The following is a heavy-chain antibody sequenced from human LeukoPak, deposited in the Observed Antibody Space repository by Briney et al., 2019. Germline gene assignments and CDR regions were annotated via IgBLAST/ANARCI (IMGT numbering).Heavy chain of an antibody. CDR1: GGSISSYY. CDR2: IYYSGST. CDR3: ARSRGGYGDYGSWFDP. Sequence: PSETLSLTCTVSGGSISSYYWSWIRQPPGKGLEWIGYIYYSGSTNYNPSLKSRVTISVDTSKNQFSLKLSSVTAADTAVYYCARSRGGYGDYGSWFDPWGQGILVTVSS. D-gene: IGHD3-16*01. J-gene: IGHJ5*02. V-gene: IGHV4-59*01.